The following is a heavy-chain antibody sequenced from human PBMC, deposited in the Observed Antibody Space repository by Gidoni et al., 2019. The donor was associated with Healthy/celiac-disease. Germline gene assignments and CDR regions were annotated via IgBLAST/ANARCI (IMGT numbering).Heavy chain of an antibody. CDR2: ISGSGGST. D-gene: IGHD3-22*01. Sequence: EVQLLESGGGLVQPGGSLRLSCAASGFTFSSYAMSWVRQAPGKGLEWVSAISGSGGSTYYADSVKGRFTISRDNSKNTLYLQMNSLRAEDTAVYYCAKDNYYYYDSSGSPFDYWGQGTLVTVSS. CDR1: GFTFSSYA. CDR3: AKDNYYYYDSSGSPFDY. J-gene: IGHJ4*02. V-gene: IGHV3-23*01.